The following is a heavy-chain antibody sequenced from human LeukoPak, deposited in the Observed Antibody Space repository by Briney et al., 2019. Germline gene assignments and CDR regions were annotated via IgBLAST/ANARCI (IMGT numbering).Heavy chain of an antibody. CDR1: GFTFSSYA. V-gene: IGHV3-23*01. Sequence: GGSLRLSCAASGFTFSSYAMSWVRQAPGKGLEWVSAISGSGGSTYYADSVKGRFTISRDNSKNTLCLQMNSLRAEDTAVYYCAKDITRNYYDSSGYFFDYWGQGTLVTVSS. CDR2: ISGSGGST. D-gene: IGHD3-22*01. CDR3: AKDITRNYYDSSGYFFDY. J-gene: IGHJ4*02.